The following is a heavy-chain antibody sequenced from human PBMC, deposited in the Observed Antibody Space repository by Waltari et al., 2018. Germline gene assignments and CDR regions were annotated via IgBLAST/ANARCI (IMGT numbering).Heavy chain of an antibody. CDR1: GYTFTGYS. D-gene: IGHD6-13*01. Sequence: QVQLVQSGAEVKKPGASVKVSCKASGYTFTGYSMHWVRQAPGQGLEWMGRINPNSGGTNYAQKFQGRVTMTRDTPISTAYMELSRLRSDDTAVYYCARAPGYSSSWLLDYWGQGTLVTVSS. J-gene: IGHJ4*02. CDR2: INPNSGGT. V-gene: IGHV1-2*06. CDR3: ARAPGYSSSWLLDY.